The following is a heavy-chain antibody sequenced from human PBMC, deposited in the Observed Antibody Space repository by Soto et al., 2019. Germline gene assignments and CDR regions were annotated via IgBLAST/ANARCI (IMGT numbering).Heavy chain of an antibody. Sequence: QVQLQESGPGLVKPSGTLSLTCAVSGGSISSSNWWSWVRQPPGKGLEWIGEIYHSGSTNYNPSLKWRVTIAVEKSTTQPSLKLSSGTAADTAVYYCAGDWVMGGLGYFQHWGQGTLVTVSS. CDR3: AGDWVMGGLGYFQH. J-gene: IGHJ1*01. CDR2: IYHSGST. CDR1: GGSISSSNW. V-gene: IGHV4-4*02. D-gene: IGHD3-16*01.